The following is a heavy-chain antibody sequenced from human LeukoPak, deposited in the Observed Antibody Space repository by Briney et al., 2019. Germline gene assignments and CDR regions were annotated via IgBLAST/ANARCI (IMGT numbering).Heavy chain of an antibody. Sequence: GASVKVSCKASGYTFTSYEFTWVQQAPGQGLGGMEWMNPNGGNTGYAQKFQGRVTMTRNTSISTAYMELSSLRSEDTAVYYCARAYSGYDWRGYYYYYYMDVWGKGTTVTISS. CDR3: ARAYSGYDWRGYYYYYYMDV. V-gene: IGHV1-8*01. CDR2: MNPNGGNT. D-gene: IGHD5-12*01. CDR1: GYTFTSYE. J-gene: IGHJ6*03.